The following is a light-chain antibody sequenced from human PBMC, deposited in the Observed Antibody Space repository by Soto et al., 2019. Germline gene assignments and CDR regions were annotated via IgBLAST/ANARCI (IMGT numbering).Light chain of an antibody. Sequence: QSALTQPPSASGSPGQSVAISCTGTASDIGGYTFVSWYQQHPGKAPKLLIYDVNKWPSGVPDRFSGSKSGNTASLTVSGLQAEDEADYYCSAHGGTNPYVFGTGTQLTVL. V-gene: IGLV2-8*01. CDR1: ASDIGGYTF. J-gene: IGLJ1*01. CDR2: DVN. CDR3: SAHGGTNPYV.